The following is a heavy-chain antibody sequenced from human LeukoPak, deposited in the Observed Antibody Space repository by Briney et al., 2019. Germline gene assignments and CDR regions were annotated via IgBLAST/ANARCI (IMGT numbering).Heavy chain of an antibody. CDR3: ARDPGVAVAVTGEYYFDY. J-gene: IGHJ4*02. CDR1: GYTFTGNY. Sequence: ASVKVSCKASGYTFTGNYMHWVRQAPGQGLEWMGWINPNSGGTNYAQKFQGRVTMTRDTSISTAYMELSRLRSDDTAVYYCARDPGVAVAVTGEYYFDYWGQGTLVTVSS. V-gene: IGHV1-2*02. CDR2: INPNSGGT. D-gene: IGHD6-19*01.